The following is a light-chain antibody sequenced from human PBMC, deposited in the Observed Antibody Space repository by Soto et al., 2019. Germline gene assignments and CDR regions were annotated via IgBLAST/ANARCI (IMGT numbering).Light chain of an antibody. Sequence: DIQMTQSPSSLSASVGDRVTITCRASQGIRNDLGWYQQKPGEAPKRLIYAASSLQSGVPSRVSGSGSGTEFTLPICGLQAEDSATYYCLQHHTYPRTFGQGTKVHVK. V-gene: IGKV1-17*01. J-gene: IGKJ1*01. CDR2: AAS. CDR3: LQHHTYPRT. CDR1: QGIRND.